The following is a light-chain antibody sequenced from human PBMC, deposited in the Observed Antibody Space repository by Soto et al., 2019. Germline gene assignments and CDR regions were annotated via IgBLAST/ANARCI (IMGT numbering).Light chain of an antibody. Sequence: EIVLTQSPGTLSLSPGERATLSCRASQSVSSSSLAWYQQQPGQAPRLLIYGASSRATGIPDRFSGSGSGTDFILTISRLEPEDFAVFYCQQYGRSPWTFGQGTKVEIK. CDR1: QSVSSSS. V-gene: IGKV3-20*01. J-gene: IGKJ1*01. CDR3: QQYGRSPWT. CDR2: GAS.